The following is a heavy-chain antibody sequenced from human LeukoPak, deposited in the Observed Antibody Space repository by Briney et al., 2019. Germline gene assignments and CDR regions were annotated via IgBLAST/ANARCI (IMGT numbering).Heavy chain of an antibody. D-gene: IGHD4-23*01. Sequence: PGGSLRLSCEVSGFTFSDHYMNWVRQAPGKGLEWVSYISRSSSTIYYADSVKGRFTISRDNAKNSLYLQMNSLRDEDTAVYYCARDGDGGLGSDYWGQGTLVTV. J-gene: IGHJ4*02. CDR3: ARDGDGGLGSDY. V-gene: IGHV3-48*02. CDR2: ISRSSSTI. CDR1: GFTFSDHY.